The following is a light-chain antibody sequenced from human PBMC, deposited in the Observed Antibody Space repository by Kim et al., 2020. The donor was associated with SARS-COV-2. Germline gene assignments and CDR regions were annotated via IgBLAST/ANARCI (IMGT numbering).Light chain of an antibody. CDR1: NSNIGNNF. CDR3: AAWDDSLSGVV. J-gene: IGLJ3*02. Sequence: ELTQPPSASGTPGQRVTISCSGSNSNIGNNFVYWYRQLPGTAPKLLIYTIYQRPSGVPDRISGSKSGASASLAITGLRSEDEADYYCAAWDDSLSGVVFGGGTKLTVL. CDR2: TIY. V-gene: IGLV1-47*01.